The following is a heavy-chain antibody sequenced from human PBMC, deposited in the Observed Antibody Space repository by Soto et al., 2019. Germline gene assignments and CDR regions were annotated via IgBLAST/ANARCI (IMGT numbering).Heavy chain of an antibody. CDR3: ARPYGGKIGDAPDL. D-gene: IGHD4-17*01. V-gene: IGHV3-23*01. CDR1: GFTFSSYA. J-gene: IGHJ3*01. Sequence: GGSLRLSCVACGFTFSSYAMSWVRQVPGKGLEWVSTISDAAGSAYYVDSVKGRFTISRDNSKKTLYLQMNSLRAEDSAVYNCARPYGGKIGDAPDLWGPGTMVTVSS. CDR2: ISDAAGSA.